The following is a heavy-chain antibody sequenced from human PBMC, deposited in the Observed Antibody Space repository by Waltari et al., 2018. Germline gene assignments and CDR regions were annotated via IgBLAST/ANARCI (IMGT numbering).Heavy chain of an antibody. Sequence: QVQLQQWGAGLLKPSETLSLTCAVYGGSFSGYYWRWIRQPPGKGLEWIGEINHSGSTNYNPSLKSRVTISVDTSKNQFSLKLSSVTAADTAVYYCARAGYCSSTSCYFDAFDIWGQGTMVTVSS. CDR2: INHSGST. CDR1: GGSFSGYY. CDR3: ARAGYCSSTSCYFDAFDI. V-gene: IGHV4-34*01. J-gene: IGHJ3*02. D-gene: IGHD2-2*01.